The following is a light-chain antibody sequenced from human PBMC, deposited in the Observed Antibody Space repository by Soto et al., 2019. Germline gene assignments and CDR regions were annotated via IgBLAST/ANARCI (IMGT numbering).Light chain of an antibody. CDR1: QTISSY. V-gene: IGKV1-39*01. Sequence: DIQITQSPSSLSASVRDRVTITCRASQTISSYLNWYQQKPGKAPKLLIYATSSLQRGVPSRFSGSGSGTDFTLTISSLQPEDFATYYCQQSDSIPFTFGPGTKVDIK. CDR2: ATS. J-gene: IGKJ3*01. CDR3: QQSDSIPFT.